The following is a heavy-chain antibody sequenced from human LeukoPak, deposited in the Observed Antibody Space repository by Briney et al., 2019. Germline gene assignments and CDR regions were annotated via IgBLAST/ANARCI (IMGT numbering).Heavy chain of an antibody. J-gene: IGHJ4*02. CDR1: GGSFSGYY. D-gene: IGHD3-16*01. CDR2: INHSGST. Sequence: SETLSLTCAVYGGSFSGYYWSWIRQPPGKGLEWIGEINHSGSTNYNPSLKSRVTISVDTSKNQFSLKLSSVTAADTAVYYCERPSQFRMITFGGVTGGHFDYWGQGTLVTVSS. CDR3: ERPSQFRMITFGGVTGGHFDY. V-gene: IGHV4-34*01.